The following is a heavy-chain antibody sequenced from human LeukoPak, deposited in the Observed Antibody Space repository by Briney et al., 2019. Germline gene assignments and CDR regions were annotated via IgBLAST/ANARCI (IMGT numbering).Heavy chain of an antibody. Sequence: PSETLSLTCTVSGGSISSSSYYWGWIRQPPGKGLEWIGSIYYSGSTYYNPSLKSRVTISVDTSKNQFSLKLSSVTAADTAVYYCARETDYYYYGMDVWGQGTMVTVSS. CDR1: GGSISSSSYY. V-gene: IGHV4-39*02. CDR2: IYYSGST. CDR3: ARETDYYYYGMDV. J-gene: IGHJ6*02.